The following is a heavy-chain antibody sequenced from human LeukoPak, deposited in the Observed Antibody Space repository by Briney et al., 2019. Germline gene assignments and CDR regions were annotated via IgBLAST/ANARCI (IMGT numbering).Heavy chain of an antibody. CDR1: GGSISSSSYY. J-gene: IGHJ6*03. D-gene: IGHD3-10*01. CDR2: IYTSGST. Sequence: SETLSLTCTVSGGSISSSSYYWGWIRQPPGKGLEWIGRIYTSGSTNYNPSLKSRVTMSVDTSKNQFSLKLSSVTAADTAVYYCASLRRITMVRGVPEHRYYYYYMDVWGKGTTVTISS. V-gene: IGHV4-39*07. CDR3: ASLRRITMVRGVPEHRYYYYYMDV.